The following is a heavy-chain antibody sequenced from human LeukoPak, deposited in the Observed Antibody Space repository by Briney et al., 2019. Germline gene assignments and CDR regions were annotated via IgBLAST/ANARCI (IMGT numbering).Heavy chain of an antibody. CDR2: ISGSGGSA. J-gene: IGHJ4*02. CDR3: AKGRKQLVGFDY. D-gene: IGHD6-13*01. CDR1: GFTFSSYA. Sequence: GGSLRLSCAASGFTFSSYAMSWVRQAPGKGLEWVSAISGSGGSAYYADSVKGRFTISRDNSKNTLYLQMNSLRAEDTAVYYCAKGRKQLVGFDYWGQGTLVTVSS. V-gene: IGHV3-23*01.